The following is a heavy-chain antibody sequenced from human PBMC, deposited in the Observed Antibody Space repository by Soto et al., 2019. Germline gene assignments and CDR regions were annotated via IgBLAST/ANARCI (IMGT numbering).Heavy chain of an antibody. CDR1: GFTFTSYT. Sequence: LRLSCAASGFTFTSYTMNWVRQHPGKGLEWIAYIHYDGRTYYNPSLQSRTATSVDTSKNQFSLELNSVTDADTAVYYCARRHSSSGGGFDYWGQGTLVTVSS. V-gene: IGHV4-31*02. CDR3: ARRHSSSGGGFDY. J-gene: IGHJ4*02. CDR2: IHYDGRT. D-gene: IGHD2-2*01.